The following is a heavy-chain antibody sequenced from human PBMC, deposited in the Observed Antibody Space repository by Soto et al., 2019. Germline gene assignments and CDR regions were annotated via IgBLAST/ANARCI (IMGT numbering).Heavy chain of an antibody. CDR2: VWFDGSNE. CDR3: AKMVGVSVAAAGFDL. CDR1: GFIFSSYG. D-gene: IGHD6-13*01. J-gene: IGHJ4*02. Sequence: ESGGGVVQPGRSLRLSCVASGFIFSSYGMHWVRQAPGKGLEWVAVVWFDGSNEFYADSVKGRFTISRDNSKKTLFLQMNSLRAEDTAVYYCAKMVGVSVAAAGFDLWGQGTPVTVSS. V-gene: IGHV3-33*06.